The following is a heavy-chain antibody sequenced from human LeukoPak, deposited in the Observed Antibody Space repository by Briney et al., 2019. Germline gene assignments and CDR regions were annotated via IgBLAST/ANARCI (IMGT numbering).Heavy chain of an antibody. CDR1: GGSISSYY. CDR2: IYYSGST. CDR3: ASVDTAMDFDY. D-gene: IGHD5-18*01. Sequence: PSETLSPTCSVSGGSISSYYWSWIRQPPGKGLEWIGYIYYSGSTNYNPSLKSRVTISVDTSKNQFSLKLSSVTAADTAVYYCASVDTAMDFDYWGQGTLVTVSS. J-gene: IGHJ4*02. V-gene: IGHV4-59*13.